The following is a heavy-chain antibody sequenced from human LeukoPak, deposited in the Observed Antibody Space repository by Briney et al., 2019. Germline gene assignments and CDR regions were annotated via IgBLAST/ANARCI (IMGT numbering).Heavy chain of an antibody. CDR2: VSWNSGSI. J-gene: IGHJ4*02. V-gene: IGHV3-9*01. CDR1: GFTFDDYA. CDR3: AKDIGMATIIVGFDY. Sequence: GGSLRLSCAASGFTFDDYAMHWVRQAPGKGLEWVSGVSWNSGSIAYADSVKGRFTISRDNAKNSLYLQMNSLRAEDTALYYCAKDIGMATIIVGFDYWGQGTLVTVSS. D-gene: IGHD5-24*01.